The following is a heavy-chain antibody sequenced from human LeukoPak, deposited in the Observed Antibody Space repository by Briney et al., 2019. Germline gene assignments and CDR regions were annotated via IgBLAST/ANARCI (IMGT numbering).Heavy chain of an antibody. V-gene: IGHV1-69*13. Sequence: GASVKVSCKASGYTFINYGFTWVRQAPGQGLEWMGGIIPIFGTANYAQKFQGRVTITADESTSTAYMELSSLRSEDTAVYYCASGDGVVVPAAIWDAFDIWGQGTMVTVSS. D-gene: IGHD2-2*02. CDR2: IIPIFGTA. CDR1: GYTFINYG. CDR3: ASGDGVVVPAAIWDAFDI. J-gene: IGHJ3*02.